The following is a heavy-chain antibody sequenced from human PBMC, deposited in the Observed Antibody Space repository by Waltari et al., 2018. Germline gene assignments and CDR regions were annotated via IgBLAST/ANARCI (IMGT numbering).Heavy chain of an antibody. Sequence: EVQLVESGGGLVQPGRSLRLSCAASGFTFDDYAMHWVRQAPGKGLEWVSGISWNSGSIGYADSVKGRFTISRDNSKNTLYLQMNSLRAEDTAVYYCARATYSSGRGDFDYWGQGTLVTVSS. CDR3: ARATYSSGRGDFDY. D-gene: IGHD6-19*01. J-gene: IGHJ4*02. CDR1: GFTFDDYA. V-gene: IGHV3-9*01. CDR2: ISWNSGSI.